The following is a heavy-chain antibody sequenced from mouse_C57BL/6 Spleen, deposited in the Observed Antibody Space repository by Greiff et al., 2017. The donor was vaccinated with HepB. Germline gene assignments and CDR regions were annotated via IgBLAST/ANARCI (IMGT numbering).Heavy chain of an antibody. J-gene: IGHJ1*03. CDR2: INPNYGTT. D-gene: IGHD2-4*01. CDR1: GYSFTDYN. Sequence: EVQLQQSGPELVKPGASVKISCKASGYSFTDYNMNWVKQSNGKSLEWIGVINPNYGTTSYNQKFKGKATLTVDQSSSTAYMQLNSLTSEDSAVYYCARSGDPLYDYDRYFDVWGTGTTVTVSS. V-gene: IGHV1-39*01. CDR3: ARSGDPLYDYDRYFDV.